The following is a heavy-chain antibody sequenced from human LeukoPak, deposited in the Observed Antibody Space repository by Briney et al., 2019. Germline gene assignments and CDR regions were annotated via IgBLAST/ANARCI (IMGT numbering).Heavy chain of an antibody. D-gene: IGHD6-13*01. CDR3: ASSLRYSSSWCNY. CDR2: ISYDGSNK. Sequence: GRSLRLSCAASGFTFSSYAMHWVRQAPGKGLEWVAVISYDGSNKYYADSVKGRFTISRDNSKNTLYLQMNSLRAEDTAVYYCASSLRYSSSWCNYWGQGTLVTVSS. CDR1: GFTFSSYA. J-gene: IGHJ4*02. V-gene: IGHV3-30*04.